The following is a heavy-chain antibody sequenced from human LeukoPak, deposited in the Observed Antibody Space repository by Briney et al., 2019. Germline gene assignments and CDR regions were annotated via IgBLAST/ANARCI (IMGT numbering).Heavy chain of an antibody. V-gene: IGHV3-66*01. CDR1: GFTVSRNY. Sequence: GGSLRLSCAASGFTVSRNYMSWVRQTPGKGLEWVSVFYIDGNTYYADSVKGRFSISRDNSKNTVYLQMNSLRVEDTAVYYCARGDGYNFFDYWGQGTLVTVPS. J-gene: IGHJ4*02. CDR2: FYIDGNT. CDR3: ARGDGYNFFDY. D-gene: IGHD5-24*01.